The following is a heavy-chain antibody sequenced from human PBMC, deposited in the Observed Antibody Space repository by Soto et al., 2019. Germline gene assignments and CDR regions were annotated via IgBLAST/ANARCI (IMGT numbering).Heavy chain of an antibody. J-gene: IGHJ5*02. CDR2: IYFTGNT. CDR3: AGQTFTIAAASYGRSNWFDP. V-gene: IGHV4-39*01. D-gene: IGHD6-25*01. CDR1: CGSITSSSHF. Sequence: PSETLSLTCTDSCGSITSSSHFWGWVRQPPGKGLEWIGTIYFTGNTYYTPSLKSRLTMSIDTSKNEFSLRLNSVTAADTAVYYCAGQTFTIAAASYGRSNWFDPWGPGTLVTVSS.